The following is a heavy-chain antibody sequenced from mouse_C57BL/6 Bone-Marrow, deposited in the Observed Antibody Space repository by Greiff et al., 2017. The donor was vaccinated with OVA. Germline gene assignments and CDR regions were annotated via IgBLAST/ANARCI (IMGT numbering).Heavy chain of an antibody. V-gene: IGHV5-6*01. Sequence: EVQGVESGGDLVKPGGSLKLSCAASGFTFSSYGMSWVRQTPDKRLEWVATISSGGSYTYYPDSVKGRFTISRDNDKNTLYLQMSSLKSEDTAMYYCASPYYGSTYWYCDVWGTGTTVTVSS. J-gene: IGHJ1*03. CDR1: GFTFSSYG. CDR2: ISSGGSYT. CDR3: ASPYYGSTYWYCDV. D-gene: IGHD1-1*01.